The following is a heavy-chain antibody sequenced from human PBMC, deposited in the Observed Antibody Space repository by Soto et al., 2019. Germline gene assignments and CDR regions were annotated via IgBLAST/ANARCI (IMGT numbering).Heavy chain of an antibody. J-gene: IGHJ4*02. CDR3: AKGEVRGIIPSYFDY. D-gene: IGHD3-10*01. V-gene: IGHV3-30*18. CDR2: ISNDGSNE. CDR1: GFTFRWFG. Sequence: PGGSLRLSCAGSGFTFRWFGMNWVRQAPGKGLEWVARISNDGSNEYYVDSVKGRFTISRDNSKNTLYLQMDSLRAEDTAVYYCAKGEVRGIIPSYFDYWGLGTLVTAPQ.